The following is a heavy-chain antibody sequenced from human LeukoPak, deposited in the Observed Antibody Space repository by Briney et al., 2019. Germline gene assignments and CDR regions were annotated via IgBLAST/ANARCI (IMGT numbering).Heavy chain of an antibody. CDR2: INTSGST. Sequence: PSETLSLTCIVSGGSINTYYWNWIRQPAGKGLEWIGRINTSGSTNYDPSLKSRVTISVDTSKNQFSLKLSSVTAADTAVYYCARTRGSDGMDVWGQGTTVTVSS. CDR1: GGSINTYY. CDR3: ARTRGSDGMDV. V-gene: IGHV4-4*07. J-gene: IGHJ6*02.